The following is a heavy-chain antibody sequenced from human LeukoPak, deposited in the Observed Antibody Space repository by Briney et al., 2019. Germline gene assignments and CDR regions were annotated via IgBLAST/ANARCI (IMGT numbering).Heavy chain of an antibody. V-gene: IGHV4-34*01. CDR1: GGSFSSYY. J-gene: IGHJ3*02. CDR3: ARDIHVPRIREPYFDI. Sequence: PSETLSLTCAVYGGSFSSYYWSWIRQPPGKGLEWIGEINHSGSTNYNPSLKSRVTISVDTSKNQFSLKLSSVTAADTAVYYCARDIHVPRIREPYFDIWGEGTLVTVSS. CDR2: INHSGST. D-gene: IGHD1-14*01.